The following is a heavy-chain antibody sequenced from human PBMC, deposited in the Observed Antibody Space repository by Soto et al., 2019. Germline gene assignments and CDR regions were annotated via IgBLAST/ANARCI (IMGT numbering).Heavy chain of an antibody. Sequence: QGQLHQWGAGLLKPSETLSLTCAVYGGSFRGYYCSWIRQPPGKGLEWIGEINHSGRTNYNPSLTSRVTISVDTSKNKCSLKLSSVTSADTAVYYCARVRKCGRIQLGVRGSHFDYWGQGTLVTFAS. V-gene: IGHV4-34*01. J-gene: IGHJ4*02. CDR2: INHSGRT. CDR1: GGSFRGYY. D-gene: IGHD5-18*01. CDR3: ARVRKCGRIQLGVRGSHFDY.